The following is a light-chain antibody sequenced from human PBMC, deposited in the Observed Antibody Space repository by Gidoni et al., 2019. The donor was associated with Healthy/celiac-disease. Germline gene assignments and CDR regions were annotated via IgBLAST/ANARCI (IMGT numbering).Light chain of an antibody. V-gene: IGKV3-15*01. CDR2: GAS. J-gene: IGKJ1*01. Sequence: IVMTPSPATLSVSPGERATLYCRATQSVSSNVAWYQQKPGQAPRLLIYGASTRATGIPARFSGSGSGTEFTLTISSLQAEDFAVYYCQQYNNWPRTFGQGTKVEIK. CDR1: QSVSSN. CDR3: QQYNNWPRT.